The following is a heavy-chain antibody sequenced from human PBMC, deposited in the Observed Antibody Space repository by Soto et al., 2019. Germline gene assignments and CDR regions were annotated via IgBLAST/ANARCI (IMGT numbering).Heavy chain of an antibody. CDR3: ARVVHDILAVVYNMDV. CDR2: ISTYNGNT. D-gene: IGHD3-9*01. CDR1: GYTFTSYG. J-gene: IGHJ6*02. V-gene: IGHV1-18*01. Sequence: GASVKVSCKASGYTFTSYGISWMRQAPGQGLEWMGWISTYNGNTNYAQNLQGRVTMTTDTSTSTAYMELRSLRSDDTAVYYCARVVHDILAVVYNMDVWGQGTTVTVSS.